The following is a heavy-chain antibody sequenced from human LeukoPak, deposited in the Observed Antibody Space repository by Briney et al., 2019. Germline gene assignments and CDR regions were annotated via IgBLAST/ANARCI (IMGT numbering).Heavy chain of an antibody. Sequence: SETLSLTCAVSGESIDSGGFSWTWIRQPPAKGLEWIWHIFYSGATFYNPSLKGRATISVDNDKNQFALKLKSVTAADTAVYYCARGLNWGSNWFDPWGQGTLVTVSS. J-gene: IGHJ5*02. V-gene: IGHV4-30-2*01. CDR1: GESIDSGGFS. D-gene: IGHD7-27*01. CDR3: ARGLNWGSNWFDP. CDR2: IFYSGAT.